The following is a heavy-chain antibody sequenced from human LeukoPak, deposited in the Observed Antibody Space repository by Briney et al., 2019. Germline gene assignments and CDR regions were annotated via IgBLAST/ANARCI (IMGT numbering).Heavy chain of an antibody. D-gene: IGHD2-15*01. V-gene: IGHV1-18*01. CDR3: ARDDRVVVAATANWFDP. Sequence: ASVKVSCKASGYTFTSYGISWVRQAPGQGLDWMGWISAYNGNTNYAQKLQGRVTMTTDTSTSTAYMELRSLRSDDTAVYYCARDDRVVVAATANWFDPWGQGTLVTVSS. J-gene: IGHJ5*02. CDR2: ISAYNGNT. CDR1: GYTFTSYG.